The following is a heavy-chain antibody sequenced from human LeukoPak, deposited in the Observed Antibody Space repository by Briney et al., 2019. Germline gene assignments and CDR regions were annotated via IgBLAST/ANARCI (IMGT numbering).Heavy chain of an antibody. J-gene: IGHJ4*02. D-gene: IGHD2-2*02. CDR3: TTDILDYCDTSSCHKGNS. Sequence: ASVKVSCKVSGYTLTDLSMHWVRQAPGKGLEWMGGVEPEDGKAIYAQRFQGRVTMTEDTSTDTAYMELSSPRSEDTAVYYCTTDILDYCDTSSCHKGNSWGQGTLVTVSS. CDR2: VEPEDGKA. CDR1: GYTLTDLS. V-gene: IGHV1-24*01.